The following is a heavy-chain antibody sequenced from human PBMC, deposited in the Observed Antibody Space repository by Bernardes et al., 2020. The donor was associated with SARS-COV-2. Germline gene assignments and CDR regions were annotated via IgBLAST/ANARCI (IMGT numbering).Heavy chain of an antibody. D-gene: IGHD6-13*01. Sequence: GCLTPSRAASGFTLSRHYMSWVRPAPGKGLEWVSVIYSGGSTYYADSVKGRFTISRDNSKNTLYLQMNSLRTEDTAVYYCARTAPTIAAAGYYYYYYGMDVWGQGTTVTVSS. CDR3: ARTAPTIAAAGYYYYYYGMDV. V-gene: IGHV3-66*02. CDR1: GFTLSRHY. J-gene: IGHJ6*02. CDR2: IYSGGST.